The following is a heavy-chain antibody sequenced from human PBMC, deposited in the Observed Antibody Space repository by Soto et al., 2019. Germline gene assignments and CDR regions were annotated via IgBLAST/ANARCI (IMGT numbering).Heavy chain of an antibody. CDR2: IIPIFGTA. Sequence: QVQLVQSGAEVKKPGSSVKVSCKASGGTFSSYAISWVRQAPGQGLEWMGGIIPIFGTANYAQKFQGRVTITADESTSTAYRGRSSRRSEDTAVYYWGGGGDGSSPPGDNWSAPGGQGPLVPVPS. CDR1: GGTFSSYA. CDR3: GGGGDGSSPPGDNWSAP. J-gene: IGHJ5*02. D-gene: IGHD6-6*01. V-gene: IGHV1-69*01.